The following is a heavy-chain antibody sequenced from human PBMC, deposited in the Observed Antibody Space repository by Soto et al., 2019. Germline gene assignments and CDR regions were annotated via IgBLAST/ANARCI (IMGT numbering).Heavy chain of an antibody. J-gene: IGHJ4*02. CDR1: GGSISSYY. CDR2: IYYSGST. V-gene: IGHV4-59*01. Sequence: SETLSLTCTVSGGSISSYYWSWIRQPPGKGLEWIGYIYYSGSTNYNPSLKSRVTISVDTSKNQFSLKLSSVTAADTAVYYCVILSRNSDYWGQGTLVTVSS. CDR3: VILSRNSDY. D-gene: IGHD3-16*02.